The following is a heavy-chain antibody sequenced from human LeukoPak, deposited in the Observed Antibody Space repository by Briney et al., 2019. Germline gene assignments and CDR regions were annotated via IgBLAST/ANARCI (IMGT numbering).Heavy chain of an antibody. D-gene: IGHD3-22*01. CDR3: ARDSRDSSGYYYDFDY. J-gene: IGHJ4*02. CDR2: VSSSSSTI. V-gene: IGHV3-48*04. CDR1: GFTFSSYS. Sequence: GGSLRLSCAASGFTFSSYSVNWVRQAPGKGLQWVSYVSSSSSTIYYADSVKGRFTISRDNAKNSLYLQMNSLRAEDTAVYYCARDSRDSSGYYYDFDYWGQGTLVTVSS.